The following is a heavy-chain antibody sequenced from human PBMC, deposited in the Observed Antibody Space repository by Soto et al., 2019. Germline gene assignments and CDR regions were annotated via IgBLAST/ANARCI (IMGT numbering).Heavy chain of an antibody. D-gene: IGHD3-16*01. Sequence: ESGGGVVQPGRSLRLSCAASGFTFSSYGMHWVRQAPGKGLEWVAVISYDGSNKYYADSVKGRFTISRDNSKNTLYLQMNSLRAEDTAVYYCAKVYGPGDAFDICGQGTMVTVSS. CDR1: GFTFSSYG. V-gene: IGHV3-30*18. J-gene: IGHJ3*02. CDR3: AKVYGPGDAFDI. CDR2: ISYDGSNK.